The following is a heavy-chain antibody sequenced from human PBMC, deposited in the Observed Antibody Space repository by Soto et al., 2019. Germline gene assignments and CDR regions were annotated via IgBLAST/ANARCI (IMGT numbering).Heavy chain of an antibody. D-gene: IGHD2-15*01. Sequence: GESLKISCKASGYIFIDYWIGWVRQMPGKGLEWMGIVYPRDSDTRYSPSFQGQVTISADRSTGTAFLQWRSLKASDTALYYCARPPLPGYSIHFNSWGQGTLVTVAS. CDR2: VYPRDSDT. J-gene: IGHJ4*02. CDR3: ARPPLPGYSIHFNS. V-gene: IGHV5-51*01. CDR1: GYIFIDYW.